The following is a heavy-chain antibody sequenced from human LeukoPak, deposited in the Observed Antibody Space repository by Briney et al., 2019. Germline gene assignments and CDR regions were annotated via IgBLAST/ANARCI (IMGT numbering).Heavy chain of an antibody. CDR1: GYTFTSYD. CDR3: ARGNYDFWSGYYQRGNWFDP. J-gene: IGHJ5*02. V-gene: IGHV1-8*01. D-gene: IGHD3-3*01. Sequence: ASVKVSCKASGYTFTSYDINWVRQATGQGLEWMGWMNPNSGNTGYTQKFQGRVTMTRNTSISTAYMELSSLRSEDTAVYYCARGNYDFWSGYYQRGNWFDPWGQGTLVTVSS. CDR2: MNPNSGNT.